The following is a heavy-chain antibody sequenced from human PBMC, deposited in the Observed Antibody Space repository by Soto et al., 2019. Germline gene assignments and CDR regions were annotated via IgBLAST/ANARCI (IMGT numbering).Heavy chain of an antibody. CDR1: GFTFSGYA. V-gene: IGHV3-23*01. Sequence: EVQLLESGGGLVQPGGSLRLSCAASGFTFSGYAMSWVRQAPGKGLEWVSAISGGGGTTYYADSVKGRFTISRDNSKNTLYLQMNSLRAEDTALYYCAKDGSPYYYYGMDVWGQGTTVTVSS. J-gene: IGHJ6*02. CDR3: AKDGSPYYYYGMDV. CDR2: ISGGGGTT.